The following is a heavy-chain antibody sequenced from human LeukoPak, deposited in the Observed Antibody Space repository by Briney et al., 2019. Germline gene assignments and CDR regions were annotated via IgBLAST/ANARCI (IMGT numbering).Heavy chain of an antibody. V-gene: IGHV1-2*02. CDR2: INPNSGGT. D-gene: IGHD3-3*01. J-gene: IGHJ6*03. CDR1: GYTFTGYY. Sequence: ASVTVSCKASGYTFTGYYMHWVRQAPGQGLEWMGWINPNSGGTNYAQKFQGRVTMTRDTSISTAYMELSRLRSDDTAVYYCARSRITIFGVPNPDYYYYMDVWGKGTTVTVSS. CDR3: ARSRITIFGVPNPDYYYYMDV.